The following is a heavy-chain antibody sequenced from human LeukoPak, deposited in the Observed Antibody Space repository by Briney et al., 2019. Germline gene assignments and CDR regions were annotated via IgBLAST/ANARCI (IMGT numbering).Heavy chain of an antibody. V-gene: IGHV3-74*01. Sequence: PGGSLRLSCVPSGITFSNYYMHWVRQVPGEGLVWVSHIIQDGSVTSYADSVKGRFTISRDNAKNTVYLQLNNLRAEDTAVYYCATDDYRGLGYWGQGTLVTVS. D-gene: IGHD3-16*01. CDR1: GITFSNYY. CDR2: IIQDGSVT. J-gene: IGHJ4*02. CDR3: ATDDYRGLGY.